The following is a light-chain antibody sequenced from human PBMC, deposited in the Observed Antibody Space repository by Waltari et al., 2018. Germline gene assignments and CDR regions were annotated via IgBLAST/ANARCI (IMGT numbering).Light chain of an antibody. J-gene: IGLJ3*02. CDR2: RND. V-gene: IGLV1-44*01. CDR3: ATWDDSLNGWV. CDR1: NSNIGKNT. Sequence: QSLLTQAPSASAPPGQRITMTCSGSNSNIGKNTFNWYQQLPGTAPKLLVYRNDQRPSEVPDRFSGSRSGTSASLAISGLQFDDEADYYCATWDDSLNGWVFGGGTRLTVL.